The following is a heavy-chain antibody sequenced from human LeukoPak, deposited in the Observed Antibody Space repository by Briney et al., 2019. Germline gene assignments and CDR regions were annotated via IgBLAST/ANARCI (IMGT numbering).Heavy chain of an antibody. CDR3: ARDVMTSSGAFDI. J-gene: IGHJ3*02. CDR2: INSDGSST. CDR1: GFTFSNYW. V-gene: IGHV3-74*01. Sequence: GGSLRLSCAASGFTFSNYWMHWVRQAPGKGLVWVSRINSDGSSTSYADSVKGRFTISRDNAKNTLYLQMNSLRAEDTAVYYCARDVMTSSGAFDIWGQGTMVTVSS. D-gene: IGHD3-10*01.